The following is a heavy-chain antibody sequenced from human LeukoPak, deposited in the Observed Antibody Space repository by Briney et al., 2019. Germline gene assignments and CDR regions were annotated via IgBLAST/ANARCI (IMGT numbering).Heavy chain of an antibody. Sequence: GGSLRLSCAASGFTFSSYGIHWVRQAPGKGLEWVAFIRYDGSNKYYADSVKGRFTISRDNSKNTLYLQMNSLRAEDTALYYCAKGPNYYGSGSYAPGNYFDYWGQGTLVTVSS. J-gene: IGHJ4*02. V-gene: IGHV3-30*02. CDR1: GFTFSSYG. CDR2: IRYDGSNK. CDR3: AKGPNYYGSGSYAPGNYFDY. D-gene: IGHD3-10*01.